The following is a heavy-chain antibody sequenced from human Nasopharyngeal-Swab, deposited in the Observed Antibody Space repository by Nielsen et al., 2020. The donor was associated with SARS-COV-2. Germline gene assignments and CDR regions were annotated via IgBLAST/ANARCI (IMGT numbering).Heavy chain of an antibody. D-gene: IGHD4-17*01. J-gene: IGHJ4*02. CDR2: IWYDGSNK. V-gene: IGHV3-33*01. CDR3: ARDPGLVYYGDFDY. Sequence: GESLKISCAASGFTFSSYGMHWVRQAPGKGLEWVAVIWYDGSNKYYADSVKGRFTISRDNSKSTLYLQMNSLRAEDTAVYYCARDPGLVYYGDFDYWGQGTLVTVSS. CDR1: GFTFSSYG.